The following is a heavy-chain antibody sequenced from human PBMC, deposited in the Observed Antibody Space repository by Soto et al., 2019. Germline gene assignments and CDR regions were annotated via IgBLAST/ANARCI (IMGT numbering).Heavy chain of an antibody. V-gene: IGHV1-8*01. D-gene: IGHD1-26*01. CDR2: MNPNSGNT. J-gene: IGHJ4*02. Sequence: ASVKVSCKASGYTFTSYDINWVRQATRQGLEWMGWMNPNSGNTGYAQKFQGRVTMTRNTSISTAYMELSSLRSEDTAVYYCARVVFSGLVGAIAEFDYWGQGTLVTVSS. CDR1: GYTFTSYD. CDR3: ARVVFSGLVGAIAEFDY.